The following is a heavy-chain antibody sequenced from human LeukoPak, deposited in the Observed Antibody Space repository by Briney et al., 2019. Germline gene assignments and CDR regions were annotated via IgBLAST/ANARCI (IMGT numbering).Heavy chain of an antibody. CDR3: ARSYSGSYRDWFDP. Sequence: PSETLSLTCTVSGGSISSYYWSRIRQPPGKGLEWIGYIYYSGSTNYNPSLKSRVTISVDTSKNQFSLKLSSVTAADTAVYYCARSYSGSYRDWFDPWGQGTLVTVSS. J-gene: IGHJ5*02. V-gene: IGHV4-59*01. CDR1: GGSISSYY. D-gene: IGHD1-26*01. CDR2: IYYSGST.